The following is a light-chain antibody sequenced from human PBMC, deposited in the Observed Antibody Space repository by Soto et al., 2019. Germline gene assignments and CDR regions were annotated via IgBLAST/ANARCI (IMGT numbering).Light chain of an antibody. CDR2: GAS. V-gene: IGKV3D-15*01. CDR1: QSVSSN. J-gene: IGKJ2*01. CDR3: QQYNNWPPYT. Sequence: EIVMTQSPATQSVSPGERASLSCRASQSVSSNLAWYQQKPGQAPRLLIYGASTRATGIPARFSGSGSGTEFTLTIRSLQSEDFAVYYCQQYNNWPPYTFGQGTKLEIK.